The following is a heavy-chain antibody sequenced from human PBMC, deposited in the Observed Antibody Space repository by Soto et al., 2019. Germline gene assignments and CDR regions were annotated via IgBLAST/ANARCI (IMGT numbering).Heavy chain of an antibody. V-gene: IGHV4-39*02. CDR3: AREEAPQWFTKGYYGMDV. D-gene: IGHD2-8*01. J-gene: IGHJ6*02. Sequence: PSETLSLTCTVSGGSISSSTYYWDWIRQPPGKGLEWIGAMYYTGNKNYNPSLESRVTMSVDTSKNQFSLKLSSVTPTDTAVYYCAREEAPQWFTKGYYGMDVWGQGTTVTVSS. CDR2: MYYTGNK. CDR1: GGSISSSTYY.